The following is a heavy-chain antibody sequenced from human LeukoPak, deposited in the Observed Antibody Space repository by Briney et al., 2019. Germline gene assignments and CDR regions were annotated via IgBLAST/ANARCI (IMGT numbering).Heavy chain of an antibody. Sequence: PGGSLRLSCAASGFTFSSYAMHWVRQAPGKGLEWVAVISYDGSNKYYADSVKGRFTISRDNSRNTLYLQMNTLRAEDTAVYYCARGGLIVDRPYYFDYWGQGTLVTVSS. D-gene: IGHD6-6*01. V-gene: IGHV3-30*04. J-gene: IGHJ4*02. CDR3: ARGGLIVDRPYYFDY. CDR1: GFTFSSYA. CDR2: ISYDGSNK.